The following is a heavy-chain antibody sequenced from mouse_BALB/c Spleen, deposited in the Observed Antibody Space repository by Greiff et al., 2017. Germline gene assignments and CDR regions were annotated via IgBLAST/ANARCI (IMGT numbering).Heavy chain of an antibody. J-gene: IGHJ4*01. V-gene: IGHV5-17*02. CDR3: ARSLLRLNYAMDY. CDR2: ISSGSSTI. D-gene: IGHD1-2*01. Sequence: EVKLMESGGGLVQPGGSRKLSCAASGFTFSSFGMHWVRQAPEKGLEWVAYISSGSSTIYYADTVKGRFTISRDNPKNTLFLQMTSLRSEDTAMYDCARSLLRLNYAMDYWGQGTSVTVSS. CDR1: GFTFSSFG.